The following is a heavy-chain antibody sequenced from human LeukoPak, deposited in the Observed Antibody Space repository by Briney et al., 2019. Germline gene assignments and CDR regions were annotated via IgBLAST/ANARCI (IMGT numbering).Heavy chain of an antibody. D-gene: IGHD2-15*01. CDR3: ARKDIVVVVAATHRTGWFDP. CDR2: IHYSARI. Sequence: SETLSLTCTVSGYSISSGYYWGWIRQPPGKGLEWIGSIHYSARIYYNPSLKSRLTISPDTSKNQFSLKLSSVTAADTAVYYCARKDIVVVVAATHRTGWFDPWSQGTLVTVSS. J-gene: IGHJ5*02. V-gene: IGHV4-38-2*02. CDR1: GYSISSGYY.